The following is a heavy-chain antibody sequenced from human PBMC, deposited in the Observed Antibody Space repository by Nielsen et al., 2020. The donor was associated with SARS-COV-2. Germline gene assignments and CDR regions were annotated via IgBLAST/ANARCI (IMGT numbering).Heavy chain of an antibody. V-gene: IGHV3-30*18. CDR1: GFTFSSYG. J-gene: IGHJ4*02. CDR2: ISYDGGNK. D-gene: IGHD1-26*01. CDR3: AKARGRGSYHSYYFDY. Sequence: GESLKISCAASGFTFSSYGMHWVRQAPGKGLEWVAVISYDGGNKYYADSVKGRFTISRDNSKNTLYLQMNSLRAEDTAVYYCAKARGRGSYHSYYFDYWGQGTLVTVSS.